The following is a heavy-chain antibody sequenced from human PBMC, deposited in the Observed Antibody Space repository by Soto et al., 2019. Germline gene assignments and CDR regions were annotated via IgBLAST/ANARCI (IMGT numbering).Heavy chain of an antibody. Sequence: QITLKESGPTRVKPTQTLALTCTFSGFSLTTSGVGVGWIRKTPGKALEWLAVIYWDDDKRYNPSLKNRLTITKDTSKNQDVLIMADMDPVDTATYFCAHRGYMYGNWDHGYFDYWGQGTLVTVSS. CDR3: AHRGYMYGNWDHGYFDY. D-gene: IGHD5-18*01. J-gene: IGHJ4*02. CDR1: GFSLTTSGVG. V-gene: IGHV2-5*02. CDR2: IYWDDDK.